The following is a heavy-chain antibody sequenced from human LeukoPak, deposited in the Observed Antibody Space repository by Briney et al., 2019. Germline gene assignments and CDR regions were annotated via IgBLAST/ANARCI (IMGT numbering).Heavy chain of an antibody. V-gene: IGHV1-46*02. D-gene: IGHD2-15*01. J-gene: IGHJ4*02. CDR2: INPSGGSP. CDR1: GFTFNSYG. Sequence: GGSLRLSCAASGFTFNSYGIHWVRQASGKGLEWVGIINPSGGSPSYAQKFQGRVTMTRDMSTSTVYMTLSSLKSEDTAVYYCAKDSGAWSFDYWGQGTLVTVSS. CDR3: AKDSGAWSFDY.